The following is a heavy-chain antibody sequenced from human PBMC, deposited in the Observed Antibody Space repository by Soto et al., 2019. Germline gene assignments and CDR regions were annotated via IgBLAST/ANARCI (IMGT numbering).Heavy chain of an antibody. CDR3: AIRDQIYCSSTSCYEYYYMDV. CDR2: IYSGGST. D-gene: IGHD2-2*01. Sequence: GGSLRLSCAASGFTVSSNYMSWVRQAPGKGLEWVSVIYSGGSTYYADSVKGRFTISRDNSKNTLYLQMNSLRAEDTAVYYCAIRDQIYCSSTSCYEYYYMDVWGKGTTVTVSS. V-gene: IGHV3-66*01. J-gene: IGHJ6*03. CDR1: GFTVSSNY.